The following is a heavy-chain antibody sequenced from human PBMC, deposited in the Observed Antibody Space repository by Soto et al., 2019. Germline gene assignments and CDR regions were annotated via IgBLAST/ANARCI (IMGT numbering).Heavy chain of an antibody. D-gene: IGHD6-13*01. CDR3: ARDYVSSSWHMNWFDP. J-gene: IGHJ5*02. Sequence: SETLSLTCTVSGGSISSYYWSWIRQPPGKGLEWIGYIYYSGSTNYNPSLKSRVTISVDTSKNQFSLKLSSVAAADTAVYYCARDYVSSSWHMNWFDPWGQGTLVTVSS. CDR1: GGSISSYY. V-gene: IGHV4-59*01. CDR2: IYYSGST.